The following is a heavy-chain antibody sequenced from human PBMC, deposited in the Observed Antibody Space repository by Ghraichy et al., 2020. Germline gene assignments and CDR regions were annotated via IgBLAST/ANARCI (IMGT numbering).Heavy chain of an antibody. J-gene: IGHJ2*01. V-gene: IGHV4-59*01. D-gene: IGHD2-15*01. CDR1: GGSISSYY. CDR3: ARDRGSYCSGGTCYTSSYWYFDL. CDR2: ISYSGST. Sequence: ESLNISCTVSGGSISSYYWSWIRQPPGKGLEWIGYISYSGSTNYNPSLRSRVTISLDTSKNQFSLDLGSVTAADTAVYYCARDRGSYCSGGTCYTSSYWYFDLWGRGTLVTVSS.